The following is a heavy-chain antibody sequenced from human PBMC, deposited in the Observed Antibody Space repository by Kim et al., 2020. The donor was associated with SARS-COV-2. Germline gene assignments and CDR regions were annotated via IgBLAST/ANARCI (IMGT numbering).Heavy chain of an antibody. V-gene: IGHV5-51*01. CDR3: ARQTIAVAGTRNYYDYYYGMDV. CDR2: IYPGDSDT. Sequence: GESLKISCKGSGYSFTSYWIGWVRQMPGKGLEWMGIIYPGDSDTRYSPSFQGQVTISADKSISTAYLQWSSLKASDTAMYYCARQTIAVAGTRNYYDYYYGMDVWGQGTTVTVSS. D-gene: IGHD6-19*01. J-gene: IGHJ6*02. CDR1: GYSFTSYW.